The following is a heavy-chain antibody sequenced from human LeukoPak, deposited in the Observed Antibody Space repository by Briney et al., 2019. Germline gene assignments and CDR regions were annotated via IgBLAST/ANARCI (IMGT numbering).Heavy chain of an antibody. V-gene: IGHV4-59*01. D-gene: IGHD3-16*01. CDR3: ARAHGGWFDP. J-gene: IGHJ5*02. CDR1: GGSISSYY. CDR2: IYYSGST. Sequence: PSETLSLTCTVSGGSISSYYWSWIRQPPGKGLEWIGYIYYSGSTNYNPSLKSRVTISVDTSKNQFSPKLSSVTAADTAVYYCARAHGGWFDPWGQGTLVTVSS.